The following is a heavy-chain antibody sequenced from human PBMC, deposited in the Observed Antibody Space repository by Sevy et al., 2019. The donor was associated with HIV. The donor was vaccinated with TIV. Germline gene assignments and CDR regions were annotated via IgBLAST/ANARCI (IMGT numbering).Heavy chain of an antibody. CDR2: IGASGDNI. V-gene: IGHV3-23*01. Sequence: GGSLRLSCTASGFMFSGYVMSWVRQDPGKRLEWIASIGASGDNIGYGDSVKGRFTVSRDNSKNTLYLQMNSLRVEDTAVYYCTKGGVVNTRAGVDAWGQGTLVTVSS. CDR3: TKGGVVNTRAGVDA. CDR1: GFMFSGYV. D-gene: IGHD2-21*01. J-gene: IGHJ5*02.